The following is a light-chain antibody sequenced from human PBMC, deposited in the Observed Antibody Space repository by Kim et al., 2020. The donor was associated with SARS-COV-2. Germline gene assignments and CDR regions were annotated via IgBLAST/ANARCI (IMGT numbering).Light chain of an antibody. CDR2: GAS. J-gene: IGKJ3*01. Sequence: VSPGERPTLSCRARQSVSRTLAWYQQKPGQAPRLLIYGASTRATGIPARFSDSGSGTEFTLTISSLQSEDFAVYYCQQYNNWLFTFGPGTKVDIK. V-gene: IGKV3-15*01. CDR1: QSVSRT. CDR3: QQYNNWLFT.